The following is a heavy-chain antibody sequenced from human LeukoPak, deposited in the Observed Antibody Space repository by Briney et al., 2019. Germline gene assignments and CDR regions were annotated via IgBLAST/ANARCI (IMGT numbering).Heavy chain of an antibody. J-gene: IGHJ6*02. CDR3: ARDPPYGREAHYYYYYGMDV. V-gene: IGHV1-69*13. CDR1: GGTFSSYA. CDR2: IIPIFGTA. D-gene: IGHD3-10*01. Sequence: EASVKVSCKASGGTFSSYAISWVRQAPGQGLEWMGGIIPIFGTANYAQKFQGRATITADESTSTAYMELSSLRSEDTAVYYCARDPPYGREAHYYYYYGMDVWGQGTTVTVSS.